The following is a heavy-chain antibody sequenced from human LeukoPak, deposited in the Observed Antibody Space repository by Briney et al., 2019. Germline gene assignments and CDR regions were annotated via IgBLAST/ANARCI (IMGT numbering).Heavy chain of an antibody. CDR2: ISGSGGST. J-gene: IGHJ6*03. V-gene: IGHV3-23*01. CDR3: AKAEESRGALTSPQTPNQYYYYYYMDV. Sequence: GGSLRLSCAASGFTFSSYGMSWVRQAPGKGLEWVSAISGSGGSTYYADSVKGQFTISRDNSKNTLYLQMNTLRAEDTAVYYCAKAEESRGALTSPQTPNQYYYYYYMDVGGKGTTVTISS. D-gene: IGHD2-8*01. CDR1: GFTFSSYG.